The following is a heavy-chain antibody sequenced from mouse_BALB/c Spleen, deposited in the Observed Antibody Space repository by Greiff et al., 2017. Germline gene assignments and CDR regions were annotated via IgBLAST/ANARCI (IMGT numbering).Heavy chain of an antibody. D-gene: IGHD1-1*01. CDR2: INPSNGGT. V-gene: IGHV1S81*02. Sequence: QVQLQQSGAELVKPGASVKLSCKASGYTFTSYYMYWVKQRPGQGLEWIGEINPSNGGTNFNEKFKSKATLTVDKSSSTAYMQLSSLTSEDSAVYYCTRRGVYYGSSLYWYFDVWGAGTTVTVSS. CDR3: TRRGVYYGSSLYWYFDV. J-gene: IGHJ1*01. CDR1: GYTFTSYY.